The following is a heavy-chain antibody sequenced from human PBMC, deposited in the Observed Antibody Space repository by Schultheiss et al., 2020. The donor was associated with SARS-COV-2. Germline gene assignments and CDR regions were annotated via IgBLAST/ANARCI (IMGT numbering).Heavy chain of an antibody. CDR2: IYTSGST. Sequence: SQTLSLTCTVSGGSISSYYWSWIRQPAGKGLEWIGRIYTSGSTNYNPSLKSRVTMSVDTSKNQFSLKLSSVTAADTAVYYCARRGYSYGYKSSYYYYMDVWGKGTTVTVSS. J-gene: IGHJ6*03. CDR1: GGSISSYY. V-gene: IGHV4-4*07. D-gene: IGHD5-18*01. CDR3: ARRGYSYGYKSSYYYYMDV.